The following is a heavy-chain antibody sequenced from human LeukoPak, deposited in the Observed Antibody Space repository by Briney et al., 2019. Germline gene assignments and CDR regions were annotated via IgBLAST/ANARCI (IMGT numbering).Heavy chain of an antibody. J-gene: IGHJ3*02. Sequence: GGSLRLSCAASGFTFSSYGMHWVRQAPGKGLEWVAVISYDGSNKYYADSVKGRFTISRDNSKNTLYLQMNSLRAEDTAVYYCAKTYYYDSSGYFSAFDIWGQGTMVTVSS. CDR1: GFTFSSYG. D-gene: IGHD3-22*01. CDR2: ISYDGSNK. V-gene: IGHV3-30*18. CDR3: AKTYYYDSSGYFSAFDI.